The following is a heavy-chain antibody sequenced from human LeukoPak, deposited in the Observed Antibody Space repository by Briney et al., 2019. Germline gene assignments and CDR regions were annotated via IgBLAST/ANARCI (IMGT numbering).Heavy chain of an antibody. CDR1: GFTFSSYG. CDR3: ARDFGAGWEEPKYSFDY. J-gene: IGHJ4*02. D-gene: IGHD3-10*01. V-gene: IGHV3-30*03. Sequence: PGGSLRLSCAASGFTFSSYGMHWVRQAPGKGLEWVAVISYDGSKKYYADSVKGRFTISRDNSKNTLYLQMNSLKPEDTAVYYCARDFGAGWEEPKYSFDYWGQGILVTVSS. CDR2: ISYDGSKK.